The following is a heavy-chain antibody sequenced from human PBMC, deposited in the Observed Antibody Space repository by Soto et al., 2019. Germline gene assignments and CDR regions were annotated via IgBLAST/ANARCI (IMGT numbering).Heavy chain of an antibody. V-gene: IGHV4-59*01. J-gene: IGHJ4*02. CDR3: AREVRDGSDWYCDY. CDR2: VHHSGST. Sequence: QVQLQASGPVLVKPSETLSLTCTVSGGSMITYYWSWIRQSPGKGLEWIGYVHHSGSTLYNPSLRNRSTVSVDRSNNQFFLKLTSVTAEETAFFYCAREVRDGSDWYCDYWGQGILVTVSS. D-gene: IGHD6-19*01. CDR1: GGSMITYY.